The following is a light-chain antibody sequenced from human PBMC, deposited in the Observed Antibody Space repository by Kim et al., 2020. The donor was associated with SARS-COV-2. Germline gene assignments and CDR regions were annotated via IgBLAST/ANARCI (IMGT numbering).Light chain of an antibody. CDR3: SSYTVSTTVV. J-gene: IGLJ2*01. CDR2: DVA. CDR1: SSDVGVFNY. V-gene: IGLV2-14*03. Sequence: QSALTQPASASGSPGQSITISCTGTSSDVGVFNYVSWYQHHPGTAPKVIIYDVANRPSGVSNRFSGSKSGNTASLTISGLPAEDEADYYCSSYTVSTTVVFGGGTQLTVL.